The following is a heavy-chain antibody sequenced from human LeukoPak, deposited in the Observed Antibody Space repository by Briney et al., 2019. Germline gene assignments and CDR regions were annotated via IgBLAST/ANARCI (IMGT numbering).Heavy chain of an antibody. CDR3: ASIGSLFDY. CDR1: GYTFAKYA. J-gene: IGHJ4*02. V-gene: IGHV7-4-1*02. Sequence: ASVKVSCKASGYTFAKYAMNWVRQAPGQGLEFMGWINTGTGNPTYAQDFTGRFVFSLDTSVNTAYLQITSLEAEDTAVYYCASIGSLFDYWGQGTLVTVSS. CDR2: INTGTGNP. D-gene: IGHD1-26*01.